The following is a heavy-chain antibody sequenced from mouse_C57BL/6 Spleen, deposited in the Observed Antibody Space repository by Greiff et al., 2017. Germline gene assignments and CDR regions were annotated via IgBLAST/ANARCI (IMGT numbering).Heavy chain of an antibody. Sequence: VKLMESGPELVKPGASVKISCKASGYAFSSSWMNWVKQRPGKGLEWIGRIYPGDGDTNYNGKFKGKATLTADKSSSTAYMQLSSLTSEDSAVYFCAREGYGNYAYFDYWGQGTTLTVSS. CDR2: IYPGDGDT. D-gene: IGHD2-1*01. J-gene: IGHJ2*01. CDR1: GYAFSSSW. V-gene: IGHV1-82*01. CDR3: AREGYGNYAYFDY.